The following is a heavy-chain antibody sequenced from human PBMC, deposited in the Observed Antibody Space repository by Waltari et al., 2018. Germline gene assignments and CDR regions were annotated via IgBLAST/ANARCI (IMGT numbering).Heavy chain of an antibody. J-gene: IGHJ3*02. CDR2: IYYSGGT. V-gene: IGHV4-31*03. D-gene: IGHD5-18*01. CDR1: GGSISSGGYY. Sequence: QVQLQESGPGLVKPSQTLSLTCTVSGGSISSGGYYWSWIRQHPGKGLEWIGYIYYSGGTYYNPSLKSRVTISVDTSKNQFSLKLSSVTAADTAVYYCARDPGPDSYASRGAFDIWGQGTMVTVSS. CDR3: ARDPGPDSYASRGAFDI.